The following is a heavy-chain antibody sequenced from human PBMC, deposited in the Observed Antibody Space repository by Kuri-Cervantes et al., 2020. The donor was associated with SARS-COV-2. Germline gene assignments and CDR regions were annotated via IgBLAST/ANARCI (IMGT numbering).Heavy chain of an antibody. CDR1: GYTFTSYG. D-gene: IGHD3-16*01. CDR2: ISAYNGNT. CDR3: AREGLGGLGEPKYFDY. J-gene: IGHJ4*02. V-gene: IGHV1-18*01. Sequence: ASVKVSCKASGYTFTSYGISWVRQAPGQGLEWMGWISAYNGNTNYAQKLQGRVTMTTDTSTSTAYMELRSLRSEDTAVYYCAREGLGGLGEPKYFDYWGQGTLVTVSS.